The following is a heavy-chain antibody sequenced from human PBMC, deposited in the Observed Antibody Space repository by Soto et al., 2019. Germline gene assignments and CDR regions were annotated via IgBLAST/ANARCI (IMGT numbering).Heavy chain of an antibody. V-gene: IGHV3-7*01. J-gene: IGHJ5*02. Sequence: EVQLVESGGGLVQPGGSLRRSCAASGFTFSSYWMTWVCQAPGKGLEWGATIKQDGSEKYYVDSVKCRLTISRDNAKNSRYLQMNSLRVEDTAVYYCETRGAGGSWTKNWFDPWGQGILVTVSS. CDR3: ETRGAGGSWTKNWFDP. CDR2: IKQDGSEK. CDR1: GFTFSSYW. D-gene: IGHD6-13*01.